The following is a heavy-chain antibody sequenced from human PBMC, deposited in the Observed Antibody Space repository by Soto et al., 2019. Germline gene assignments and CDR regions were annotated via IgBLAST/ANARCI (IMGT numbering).Heavy chain of an antibody. Sequence: GSLRLSCAASGFTFSDYYMSWIRQAPGKGLEWVSYISSSSSYTNYADSVKGRFTISRDNAKNSLYLQMNSLRAEDTAVYYCAARSSSWYVLDYWGQGTLVTVSS. CDR2: ISSSSSYT. CDR1: GFTFSDYY. CDR3: AARSSSWYVLDY. V-gene: IGHV3-11*06. D-gene: IGHD6-13*01. J-gene: IGHJ4*02.